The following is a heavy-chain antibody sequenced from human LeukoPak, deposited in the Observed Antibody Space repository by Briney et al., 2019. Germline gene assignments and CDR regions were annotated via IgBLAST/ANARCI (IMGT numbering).Heavy chain of an antibody. Sequence: SGGSLRLSCSASGFTFNSYVMHWVRQAPGKGLEYVSAISSNGGSTYYADSVKGRFTISRDNSKNTLYLQMSSLRGEDTAVYYCTRASGYTSGWPFDYWGQGILVTVSS. D-gene: IGHD6-19*01. CDR2: ISSNGGST. CDR3: TRASGYTSGWPFDY. CDR1: GFTFNSYV. J-gene: IGHJ4*02. V-gene: IGHV3-64D*09.